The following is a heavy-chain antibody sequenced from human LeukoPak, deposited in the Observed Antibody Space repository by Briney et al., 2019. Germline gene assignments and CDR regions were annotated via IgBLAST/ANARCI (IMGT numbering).Heavy chain of an antibody. D-gene: IGHD1-26*01. J-gene: IGHJ6*02. Sequence: ASVTVSCKVSGYTLTELSMHWVRQAPGKGLEWMGGFDPEDGETIYAQKFQGRVTITEDTSTDTAYMELSSLRSEDTAVYYCATEKVVGATRGGDYYGMDVWGQGTTVTVSS. V-gene: IGHV1-24*01. CDR3: ATEKVVGATRGGDYYGMDV. CDR1: GYTLTELS. CDR2: FDPEDGET.